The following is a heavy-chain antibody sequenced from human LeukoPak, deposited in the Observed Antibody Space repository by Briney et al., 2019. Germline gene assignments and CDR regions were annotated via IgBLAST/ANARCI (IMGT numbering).Heavy chain of an antibody. D-gene: IGHD2-21*01. CDR2: TDAYNGNA. J-gene: IGHJ6*03. V-gene: IGHV1-18*01. CDR3: ARRYYSYYIDV. Sequence: GASVKVSCKASGYNLNVYGMNWVRQAPGQGLEWMGWTDAYNGNANYAQKFQGRVTITTDTSTSTVYMELRSLRSDDTAVYYCARRYYSYYIDVWGKGTTVTVSS. CDR1: GYNLNVYG.